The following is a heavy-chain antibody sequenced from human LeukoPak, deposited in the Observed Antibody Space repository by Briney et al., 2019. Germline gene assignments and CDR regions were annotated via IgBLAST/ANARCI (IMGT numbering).Heavy chain of an antibody. Sequence: GGSLRLSCAASGFTFTSYSMNWVRQAPGKGLEWVSTISGGGGSTYYADSVKGRFTISRDNAKNSLYLQMNSLRAEDTAVYYCARDGANFYDFWSGYHDYWGQGTLVTVSS. CDR1: GFTFTSYS. J-gene: IGHJ4*02. D-gene: IGHD3-3*01. V-gene: IGHV3-23*01. CDR2: ISGGGGST. CDR3: ARDGANFYDFWSGYHDY.